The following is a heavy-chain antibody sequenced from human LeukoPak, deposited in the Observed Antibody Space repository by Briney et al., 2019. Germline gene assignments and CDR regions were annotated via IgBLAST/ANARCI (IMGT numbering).Heavy chain of an antibody. V-gene: IGHV1-8*03. CDR1: GYTFTSYD. J-gene: IGHJ4*02. Sequence: ASVKVSYKASGYTFTSYDINWVRQATGQGLEWMGWVNPNSGNTGYAQKFQGRVTITRNTSISTAYMELSSLRSEDTAVYYCARGTSYSSGEVHYWGQGTLVTVSS. CDR3: ARGTSYSSGEVHY. D-gene: IGHD6-19*01. CDR2: VNPNSGNT.